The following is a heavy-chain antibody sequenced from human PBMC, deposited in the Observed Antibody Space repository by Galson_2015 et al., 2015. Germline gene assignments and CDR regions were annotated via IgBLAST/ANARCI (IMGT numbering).Heavy chain of an antibody. J-gene: IGHJ6*02. CDR3: ARDRDYYDSSGYWNYYYYGMDV. Sequence: SVKVSCKASGCTFTSYYMHWVRQAPGQGLEWMGIINPSGGSTSYAQKFQGRVTMTRDTSTSTVYMELSSLRSEDTAVYYCARDRDYYDSSGYWNYYYYGMDVWGQGTTVTVSS. CDR1: GCTFTSYY. V-gene: IGHV1-46*01. CDR2: INPSGGST. D-gene: IGHD3-22*01.